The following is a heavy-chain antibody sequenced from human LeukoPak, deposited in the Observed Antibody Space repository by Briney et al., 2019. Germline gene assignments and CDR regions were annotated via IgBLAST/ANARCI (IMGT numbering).Heavy chain of an antibody. CDR2: IYHSGST. Sequence: SETLSLTCTVSGYSISSGYYWGWIRQPPGKGLEWIGSIYHSGSTYYNPSLKSRVTISVDTSENQFSLKLSSVTAADTAVYYCARLCSSTSCPIDYWGQGTLVTVSS. V-gene: IGHV4-38-2*02. CDR3: ARLCSSTSCPIDY. CDR1: GYSISSGYY. J-gene: IGHJ4*02. D-gene: IGHD2-2*01.